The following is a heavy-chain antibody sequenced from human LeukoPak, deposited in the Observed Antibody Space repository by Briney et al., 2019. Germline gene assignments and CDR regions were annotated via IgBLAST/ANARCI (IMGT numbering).Heavy chain of an antibody. V-gene: IGHV3-23*01. J-gene: IGHJ4*02. CDR3: AKFQEDILTGYYSVGVDY. D-gene: IGHD3-9*01. Sequence: GGSLRLSCAASGFTFSSSAMSWVRQVPGKGLEWVSGISASGGSTYYADSVRGRFTISRDNSKSTLCLQMNSLRAEDTAVYYCAKFQEDILTGYYSVGVDYWGQGTLVTVSS. CDR1: GFTFSSSA. CDR2: ISASGGST.